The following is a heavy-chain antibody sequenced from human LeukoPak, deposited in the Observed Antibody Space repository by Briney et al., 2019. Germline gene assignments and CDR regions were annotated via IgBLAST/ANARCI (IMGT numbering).Heavy chain of an antibody. V-gene: IGHV3-30*18. CDR1: GFTFSSYG. J-gene: IGHJ6*02. CDR3: AKDLGDTAMVYYYYYGMDV. Sequence: GGSLRLSCAASGFTFSSYGMHWVRQVPGKGLEWVAVISYDGSNKYYADSVKGRFTISRDNSKNTLYLQMNSLRAEDTAVYYCAKDLGDTAMVYYYYYGMDVWGQGTTVTVSS. D-gene: IGHD5-18*01. CDR2: ISYDGSNK.